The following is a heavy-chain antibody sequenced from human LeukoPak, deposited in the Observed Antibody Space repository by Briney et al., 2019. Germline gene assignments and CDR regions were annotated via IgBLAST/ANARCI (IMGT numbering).Heavy chain of an antibody. CDR2: INHSGST. D-gene: IGHD2-15*01. J-gene: IGHJ6*02. CDR3: ARVRGSCLIGYYYGMDV. V-gene: IGHV4-34*01. Sequence: SETLSLTCAAYGGSFSGYYWSWIRQPPGKGLEWIGEINHSGSTNYNPSLKSRVTISVDTSKNRFSLKLSSVTAADTAVYYCARVRGSCLIGYYYGMDVWGQGTTVTVSS. CDR1: GGSFSGYY.